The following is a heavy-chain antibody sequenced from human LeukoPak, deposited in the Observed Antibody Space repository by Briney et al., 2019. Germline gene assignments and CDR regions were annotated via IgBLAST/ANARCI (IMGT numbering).Heavy chain of an antibody. CDR1: GFTISYYS. Sequence: GASLRLSCVPAGFTISYYSTNWVRQAPGKGLEWVSYINSISGEIWYADSVQGRFNISRDDDKNSLYLQMNSLRDEDAAVYYCARDHGYAFDYWGQGTLVTVSS. CDR3: ARDHGYAFDY. CDR2: INSISGEI. D-gene: IGHD5-12*01. V-gene: IGHV3-48*02. J-gene: IGHJ4*02.